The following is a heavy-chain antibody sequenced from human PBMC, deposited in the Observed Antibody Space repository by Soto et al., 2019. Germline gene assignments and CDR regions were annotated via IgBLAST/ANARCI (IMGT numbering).Heavy chain of an antibody. CDR1: GFTFSSYA. CDR2: ISGSGGST. CDR3: AKPLGAVTDIVVVPAVQH. V-gene: IGHV3-23*01. J-gene: IGHJ1*01. Sequence: PGGSLRLSCAASGFTFSSYAISWVRQAPGKGLEWVSAISGSGGSTYYADSVKGRFTISRDNSKNTLYLQMNSLRAEDTAVYYCAKPLGAVTDIVVVPAVQHWGQGTLVTVSS. D-gene: IGHD2-2*01.